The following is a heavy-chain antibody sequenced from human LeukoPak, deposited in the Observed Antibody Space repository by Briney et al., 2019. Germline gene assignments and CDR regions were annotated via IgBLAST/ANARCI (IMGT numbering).Heavy chain of an antibody. V-gene: IGHV1-18*01. CDR2: ISAYNGNT. J-gene: IGHJ6*03. CDR3: ARDPGQLLWFGEYYYYYMDV. Sequence: ASVKVSCKASGYTFTSYGISWVRQAPGQGLEWMGWISAYNGNTNYALKLQGRVTMTTDTSTSTAYMELRSLRSDDTAVYYCARDPGQLLWFGEYYYYYMDVWGKGTTVTVSS. CDR1: GYTFTSYG. D-gene: IGHD3-10*01.